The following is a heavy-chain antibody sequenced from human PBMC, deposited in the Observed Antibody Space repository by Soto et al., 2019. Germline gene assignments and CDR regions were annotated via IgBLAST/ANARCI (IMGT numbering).Heavy chain of an antibody. Sequence: GGSLRLSCAASGFTFSNYGMSWVRQAPGKGLEWVSAITGTDGTTYYADSVKGRFTISRDNSKNTLYLLMNSLRAEDTAIYYCEKCSAVGCYSALDPWGQGTQGTVSS. CDR2: ITGTDGTT. J-gene: IGHJ5*02. CDR3: EKCSAVGCYSALDP. CDR1: GFTFSNYG. D-gene: IGHD2-15*01. V-gene: IGHV3-23*01.